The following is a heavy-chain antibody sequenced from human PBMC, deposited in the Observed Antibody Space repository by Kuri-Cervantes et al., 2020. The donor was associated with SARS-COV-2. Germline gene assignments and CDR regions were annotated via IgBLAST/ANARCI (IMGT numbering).Heavy chain of an antibody. CDR3: TRGTSQTYYYYYYMDV. CDR2: IRSKANSYAT. J-gene: IGHJ6*03. CDR1: GLTFSGSA. V-gene: IGHV3-73*01. D-gene: IGHD2-2*01. Sequence: GESLKISCAASGLTFSGSAMHWVRQASGKGLEWVGRIRSKANSYATAYAASVKGRFTISRDDSKNTAYLQMNSLKTEDTAVYYCTRGTSQTYYYYYYMDVRGKGTTVTVSS.